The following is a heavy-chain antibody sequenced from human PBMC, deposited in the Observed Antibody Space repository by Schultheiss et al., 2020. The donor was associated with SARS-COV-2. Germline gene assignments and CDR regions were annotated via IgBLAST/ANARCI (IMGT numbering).Heavy chain of an antibody. CDR3: TRHPTGTLNPYYTDV. CDR2: IYPGDSDT. Sequence: GGSLRLSCKASGYSFSDYWIGWVRQMPGKGLEWMGIIYPGDSDTRYSPSFQAQVTISADESISTAYLHWSSLKASDSAMYYCTRHPTGTLNPYYTDVWGKGTTVTVSS. D-gene: IGHD1-1*01. CDR1: GYSFSDYW. J-gene: IGHJ6*03. V-gene: IGHV5-51*01.